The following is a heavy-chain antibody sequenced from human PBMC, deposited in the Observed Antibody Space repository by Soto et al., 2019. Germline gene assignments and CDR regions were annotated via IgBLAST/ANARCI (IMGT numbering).Heavy chain of an antibody. D-gene: IGHD3-22*01. V-gene: IGHV3-15*07. CDR2: IKSKTDGGTT. CDR1: GFTFSNAW. Sequence: PGGSLRLSCAASGFTFSNAWMNWVRQAPGKGLEWVGRIKSKTDGGTTDYAAPVKGRFTISRDDSKNTLYLQMNSLKTEDTAVYYCTTALPSAVVPGAPDYWGQGTXVTVAS. J-gene: IGHJ4*02. CDR3: TTALPSAVVPGAPDY.